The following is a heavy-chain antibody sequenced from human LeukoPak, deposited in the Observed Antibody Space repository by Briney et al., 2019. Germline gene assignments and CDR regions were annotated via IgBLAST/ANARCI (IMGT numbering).Heavy chain of an antibody. J-gene: IGHJ5*02. CDR2: INHSGST. Sequence: SETLSLTCAGYGGSFSGYYWSWIRQPPGKGLEWIGEINHSGSTNYNPSLKSRVTISVDTSKNQFSLKLSSVTAADTAVYYCARQGIVVVPAADNWFDPWGQGTLVTVSS. CDR3: ARQGIVVVPAADNWFDP. CDR1: GGSFSGYY. V-gene: IGHV4-34*01. D-gene: IGHD2-2*01.